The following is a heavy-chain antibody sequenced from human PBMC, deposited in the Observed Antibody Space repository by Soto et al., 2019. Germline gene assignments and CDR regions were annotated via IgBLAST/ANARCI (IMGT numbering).Heavy chain of an antibody. V-gene: IGHV1-69*13. CDR2: IIPIFGTA. CDR3: ARDDITGTTRDYYYSMDV. J-gene: IGHJ6*02. Sequence: GASVKVSCKASGGTFSSYAISWVRQAPGQGLEWMGGIIPIFGTANYAQKFQGRVTITADESTSTAYMELSSLRSEDTAVYYCARDDITGTTRDYYYSMDVWGQGTTVTVSS. CDR1: GGTFSSYA. D-gene: IGHD1-7*01.